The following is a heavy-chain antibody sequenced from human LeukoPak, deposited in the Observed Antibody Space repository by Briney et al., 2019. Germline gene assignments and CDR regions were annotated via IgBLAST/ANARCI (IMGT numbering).Heavy chain of an antibody. J-gene: IGHJ4*01. D-gene: IGHD6-13*01. CDR1: GYTFTSYG. V-gene: IGHV1-18*01. CDR3: ARRDGSIAAAAQLPPNAY. CDR2: ISAYKGNT. Sequence: ASVKVSCKASGYTFTSYGISWVRQAPGQGLEWMGWISAYKGNTNYAQKLQGRVTMTTDTSTSTAYMELRRLTSADKAVYYRARRDGSIAAAAQLPPNAYWGKEPWSPSPQ.